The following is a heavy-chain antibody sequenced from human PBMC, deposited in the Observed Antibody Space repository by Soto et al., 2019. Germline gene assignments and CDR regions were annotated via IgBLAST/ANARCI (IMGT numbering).Heavy chain of an antibody. Sequence: RRLSCVASGLTFGSRAMSWVRQAPGEGLQWVSTITDTGGDAKYADSVRGRFVISRDNSKKTLYLQLTSLTAEDSAMYFCARGSTDSYPGSRIFDFWGRGTLVTVSS. CDR2: ITDTGGDA. V-gene: IGHV3-23*01. CDR3: ARGSTDSYPGSRIFDF. CDR1: GLTFGSRA. D-gene: IGHD3-10*01. J-gene: IGHJ4*02.